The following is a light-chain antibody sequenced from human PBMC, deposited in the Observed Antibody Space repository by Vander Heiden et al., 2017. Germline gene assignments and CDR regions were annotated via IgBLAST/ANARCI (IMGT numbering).Light chain of an antibody. V-gene: IGKV2-28*01. CDR1: PSLLHSTGYNY. CDR2: VGS. Sequence: DIVVTQSPLSLAVTPGEPPSLSCRSSPSLLHSTGYNYLDWYLPKPGQSPQLLIYVGSNRGSGVPDRCSGSGAGTDFTLKIRRVEAEDVGVYYCMQAIYTRTFGQGTKVELK. J-gene: IGKJ1*01. CDR3: MQAIYTRT.